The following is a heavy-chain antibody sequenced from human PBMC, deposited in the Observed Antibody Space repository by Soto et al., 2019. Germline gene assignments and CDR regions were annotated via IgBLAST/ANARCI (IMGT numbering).Heavy chain of an antibody. CDR2: IDSGGRTT. CDR3: ARWFTYGNFDYFDY. J-gene: IGHJ4*02. Sequence: SGGSLRLSCAASGFTFSSDWMHWFRQAPGKGLVWVSRIDSGGRTTTYADSVKGRFTISRDNAKNTLYLQMNSLRAEDTALYYCARWFTYGNFDYFDYWGQGTQVTAPQ. D-gene: IGHD3-10*01. V-gene: IGHV3-74*01. CDR1: GFTFSSDW.